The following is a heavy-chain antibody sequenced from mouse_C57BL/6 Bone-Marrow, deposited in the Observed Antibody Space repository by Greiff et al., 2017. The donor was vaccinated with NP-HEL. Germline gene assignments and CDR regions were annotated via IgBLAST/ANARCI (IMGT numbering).Heavy chain of an antibody. J-gene: IGHJ4*01. CDR3: VRDSGSSYGYAMDY. CDR1: GFTFNTYA. Sequence: EVQLVESGGGLVQPKGSLKLSCAASGFTFNTYAMHWVRQAPGKGLEWVARIRSKSSNYATYYADSVKDRFTISRDDSQSMLYLQMNNLKTEDTAMYYCVRDSGSSYGYAMDYWGQGTSVTVSS. D-gene: IGHD1-1*01. V-gene: IGHV10-3*01. CDR2: IRSKSSNYAT.